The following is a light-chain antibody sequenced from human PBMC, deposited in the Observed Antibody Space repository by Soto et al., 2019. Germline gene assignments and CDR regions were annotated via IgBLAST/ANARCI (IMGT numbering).Light chain of an antibody. CDR2: KAS. Sequence: DVVMTQSPVSLSVTLGQPASISCRSSQSIVYSDGKAYLSWFQQRPCQSPRRLIYKASNRDSGVXDXLSGSGSGTYFTLQIDRVEAEDVGIYYCMQRAHGPPTFGRGTRVEIK. CDR3: MQRAHGPPT. CDR1: QSIVYSDGKAY. J-gene: IGKJ1*01. V-gene: IGKV2-30*01.